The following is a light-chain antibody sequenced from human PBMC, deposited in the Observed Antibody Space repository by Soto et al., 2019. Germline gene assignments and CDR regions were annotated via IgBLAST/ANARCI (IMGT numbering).Light chain of an antibody. Sequence: QSALTQPASVSGSPGQSITISCTGTNSDVGGYNYVSWYQQHPGKAPELMIYEVSHRPSGVSNPFSGSKSDNTASLTISGLQAEDEADYYCSSYTSISTLYVFGTGTKLTVL. V-gene: IGLV2-14*01. J-gene: IGLJ1*01. CDR2: EVS. CDR3: SSYTSISTLYV. CDR1: NSDVGGYNY.